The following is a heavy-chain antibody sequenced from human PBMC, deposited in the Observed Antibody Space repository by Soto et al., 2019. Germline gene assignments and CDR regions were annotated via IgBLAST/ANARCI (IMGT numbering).Heavy chain of an antibody. D-gene: IGHD3-3*01. V-gene: IGHV4-4*07. CDR1: GGSISSYY. Sequence: EIRSLTCTASGGSISSYYWSWIRQPAGKGLEWIGRIYTSGSTNYNPSLKSRVTMSVDTSKNQFSLKLSSVTAAEKAVYYCARDRVYYDFWRGYYLYYYYYGMDVWGQGTTVTVPS. CDR2: IYTSGST. J-gene: IGHJ6*02. CDR3: ARDRVYYDFWRGYYLYYYYYGMDV.